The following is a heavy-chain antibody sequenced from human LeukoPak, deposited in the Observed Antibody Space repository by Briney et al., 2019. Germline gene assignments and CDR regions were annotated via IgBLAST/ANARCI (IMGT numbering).Heavy chain of an antibody. CDR1: GLAFSSHA. Sequence: GGSLRLSCAASGLAFSSHAMTWVRQAPGKGLEWVSSISGSAEKTYYADSVKGRFTISRDSSQKILNLQMNNLRVEDTAIYYCARGSTYDFWSGDALDVWGQGTMVTVAS. CDR3: ARGSTYDFWSGDALDV. J-gene: IGHJ3*01. V-gene: IGHV3-23*01. D-gene: IGHD3-3*01. CDR2: ISGSAEKT.